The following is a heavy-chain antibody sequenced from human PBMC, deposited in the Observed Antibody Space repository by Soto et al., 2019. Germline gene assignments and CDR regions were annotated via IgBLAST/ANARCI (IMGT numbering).Heavy chain of an antibody. Sequence: GASVKVSCKASGYTFTSYYMHWVRQAPGQGLEWMGIINPTSSTSYAQKFQGRVTMTGDTSTSTVYMELSSLRSEDTAVYYCASLGGDWLLSNNWFGPWGQGTLVTVSS. V-gene: IGHV1-46*01. J-gene: IGHJ5*02. CDR2: INPTSST. CDR1: GYTFTSYY. CDR3: ASLGGDWLLSNNWFGP. D-gene: IGHD3-9*01.